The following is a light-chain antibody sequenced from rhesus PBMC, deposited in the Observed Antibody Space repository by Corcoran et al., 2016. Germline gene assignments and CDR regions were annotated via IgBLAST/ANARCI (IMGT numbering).Light chain of an antibody. J-gene: IGKJ4*01. CDR3: LQYSISPLT. V-gene: IGKV1-22*01. CDR2: KSS. CDR1: QSISSW. Sequence: DIQMTQSPSSLSASVGDTVTITCRACQSISSWLDWFQQKPEKAPMLLLFKSSSLQSGVPERFSGSGAGTDFTLTISSLQPEDFATYFCLQYSISPLTFGGGTKVGIK.